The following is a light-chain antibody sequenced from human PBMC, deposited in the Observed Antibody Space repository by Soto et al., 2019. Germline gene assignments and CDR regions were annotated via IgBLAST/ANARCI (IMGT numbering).Light chain of an antibody. CDR1: QHLRTR. CDR3: YQQDSYYPT. CDR2: EAS. V-gene: IGKV1-5*01. Sequence: TASVSNIVTTAGQASQHLRTRLAWYHQKPGKAPPLLIYEASAVASGVAPRFSGSRAGTECTLSTISLQPDDVSTYYCYQQDSYYPTFGQGTKVDIK. J-gene: IGKJ1*01.